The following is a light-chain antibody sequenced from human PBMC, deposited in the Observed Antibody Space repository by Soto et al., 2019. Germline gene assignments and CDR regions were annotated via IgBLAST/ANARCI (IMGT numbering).Light chain of an antibody. V-gene: IGKV1-39*01. CDR1: QSISSY. Sequence: DIQMTQSPSSLSASVGDRVTITCRASQSISSYLIWYQQKQGKAPKLLIYAASSLQSGVPSRFSGSGSGTDFTLTISSLQPEDFATYYCQQSYSTLWTFGQGTKVEIK. CDR3: QQSYSTLWT. CDR2: AAS. J-gene: IGKJ1*01.